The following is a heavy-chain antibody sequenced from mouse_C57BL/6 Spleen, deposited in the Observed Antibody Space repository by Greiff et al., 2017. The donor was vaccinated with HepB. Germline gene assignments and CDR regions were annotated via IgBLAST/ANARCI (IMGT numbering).Heavy chain of an antibody. CDR3: ARRGYYYGSSSYAMDY. CDR1: GYTFTSYW. D-gene: IGHD1-1*01. J-gene: IGHJ4*01. Sequence: QVQLQQPGAELVKPGASVKLSCKASGYTFTSYWMQWVKQRPGQGLEWIGEIDPSDSYTNYNHKFKGKATLTVDTSASTAYMQLSSLTSEYSAVYYCARRGYYYGSSSYAMDYWGQGTSVTVSS. CDR2: IDPSDSYT. V-gene: IGHV1-50*01.